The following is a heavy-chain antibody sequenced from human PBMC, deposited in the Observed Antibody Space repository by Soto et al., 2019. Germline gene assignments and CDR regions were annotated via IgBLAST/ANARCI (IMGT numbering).Heavy chain of an antibody. J-gene: IGHJ4*02. Sequence: GGSLRLSCAASGFTFSAYTMNWVRQAPGKGLEWISYISSSSSTIFYADSVKGRFTISRDNAKNSLYLQMNSLRDEDTAVYYCARRGSGTSPNFDYWGQGTLVTVSS. CDR2: ISSSSSTI. V-gene: IGHV3-48*02. CDR3: ARRGSGTSPNFDY. D-gene: IGHD1-26*01. CDR1: GFTFSAYT.